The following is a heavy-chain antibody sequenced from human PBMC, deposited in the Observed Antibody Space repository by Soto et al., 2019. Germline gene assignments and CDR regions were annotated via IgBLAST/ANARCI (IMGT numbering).Heavy chain of an antibody. V-gene: IGHV1-18*04. CDR1: GYTFTSYG. J-gene: IGHJ3*02. CDR3: ARDTKAYYDFWSGYPDAFDI. CDR2: ISAYNGNT. Sequence: QVQLVQSGAEVKKPGASVKVSCKASGYTFTSYGISWVRQAPGQGLEWMGWISAYNGNTNYAQKLQGRVTITTDTSTSTAYMELRSLRSDDTAVYFCARDTKAYYDFWSGYPDAFDIWGQGTMVTVSS. D-gene: IGHD3-3*01.